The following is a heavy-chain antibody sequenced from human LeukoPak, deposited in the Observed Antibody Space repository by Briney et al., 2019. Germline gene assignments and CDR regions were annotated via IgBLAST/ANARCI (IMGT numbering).Heavy chain of an antibody. CDR2: IKQDGSEK. CDR3: ARDNDHFDY. CDR1: GFTFSSYA. J-gene: IGHJ4*02. D-gene: IGHD2-8*01. Sequence: GGSLRLSCAASGFTFSSYAVSWVRQAPGKGLEWVANIKQDGSEKYYVDSVKGRFTISRDNAKNSLYLQMNSLRAEDTAVYYCARDNDHFDYWGQGTLVTVSS. V-gene: IGHV3-7*01.